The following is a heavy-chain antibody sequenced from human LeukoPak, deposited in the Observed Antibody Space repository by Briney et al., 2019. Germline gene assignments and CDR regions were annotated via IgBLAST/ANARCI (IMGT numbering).Heavy chain of an antibody. D-gene: IGHD3-10*01. Sequence: ASVKVSCKASGYTFTSYGISWVRQAPGQGLEWMGWISAYNGNTNYAQKLQGRVTMTTDTSTSTAYMELRSLRSDDTVVYYCARETPYYYGSGSYYNPLTYWGQGTLVTVSS. J-gene: IGHJ4*02. V-gene: IGHV1-18*04. CDR1: GYTFTSYG. CDR2: ISAYNGNT. CDR3: ARETPYYYGSGSYYNPLTY.